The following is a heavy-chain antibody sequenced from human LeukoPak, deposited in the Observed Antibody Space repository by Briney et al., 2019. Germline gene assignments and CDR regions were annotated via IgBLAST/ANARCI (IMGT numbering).Heavy chain of an antibody. CDR1: GDSISNYY. J-gene: IGHJ5*02. Sequence: SETLSLTCAVSGDSISNYYWSWIRQPPGKGLEWIGYIYYSGSTNYNPSLKSRVTISVDTSKNQFSLKLSSVTAADTALYYCARAKITAADIDRPFDPWGQGTLVTVSS. D-gene: IGHD6-13*01. V-gene: IGHV4-59*01. CDR2: IYYSGST. CDR3: ARAKITAADIDRPFDP.